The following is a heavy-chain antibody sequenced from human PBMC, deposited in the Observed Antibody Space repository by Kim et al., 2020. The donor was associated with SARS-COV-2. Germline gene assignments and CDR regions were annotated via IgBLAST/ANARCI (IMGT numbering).Heavy chain of an antibody. D-gene: IGHD3-16*02. V-gene: IGHV3-48*02. CDR2: ISSSSSTI. Sequence: GGSLRLSCAASGFTFSSYSMNWVRQAPGKGLEWVSYISSSSSTIYYADSVKGRFTISRDNAKNSLYLQMNSLRDEDTAVYYCARDDYVWGSYRYQGANWFDPWAREPWSPSPQ. CDR3: ARDDYVWGSYRYQGANWFDP. CDR1: GFTFSSYS. J-gene: IGHJ5*02.